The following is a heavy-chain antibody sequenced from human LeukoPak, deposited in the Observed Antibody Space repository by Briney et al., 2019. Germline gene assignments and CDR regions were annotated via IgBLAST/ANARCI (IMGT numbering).Heavy chain of an antibody. Sequence: GGSLRLSCATSGFTFSSYAMSWVRQAPGKGLEWVSGITTSGGTTFYADSVKGRFTISSDYSKNTLYLRMNSLRAEDTAVYYCEIKSRTSSSPVHWGQGTQVTVSS. V-gene: IGHV3-23*01. CDR2: ITTSGGTT. D-gene: IGHD2-2*01. J-gene: IGHJ4*02. CDR1: GFTFSSYA. CDR3: EIKSRTSSSPVH.